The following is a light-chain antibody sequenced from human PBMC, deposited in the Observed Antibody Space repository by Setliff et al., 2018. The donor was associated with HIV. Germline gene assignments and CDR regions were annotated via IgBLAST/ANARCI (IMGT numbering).Light chain of an antibody. J-gene: IGLJ2*01. V-gene: IGLV2-14*01. CDR3: TSFTTSSTLV. Sequence: QSALTQPASVSGSPGQSITISCTGSRSDIGAYSYVSWYQHHPGKVPKLIISEVNKRPSGVSARFSGSRTGNTASLTTSGLQAEDESDYYCTSFTTSSTLVFGGGTK. CDR1: RSDIGAYSY. CDR2: EVN.